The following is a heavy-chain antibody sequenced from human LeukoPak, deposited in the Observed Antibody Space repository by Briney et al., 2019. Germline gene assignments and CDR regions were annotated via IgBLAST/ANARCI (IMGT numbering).Heavy chain of an antibody. D-gene: IGHD3-10*01. CDR3: ARALLWFGEPTYYFDY. V-gene: IGHV4-4*07. J-gene: IGHJ4*02. CDR1: GGSISSYY. Sequence: PSETLSLTCTVSGGSISSYYWSWIRQPAGKGLEWIGRIYTSGSTNYNPSLKSRVTMSVDTSKNQFSLKLSSVTAADTAVYYCARALLWFGEPTYYFDYWGQGTLVTVSS. CDR2: IYTSGST.